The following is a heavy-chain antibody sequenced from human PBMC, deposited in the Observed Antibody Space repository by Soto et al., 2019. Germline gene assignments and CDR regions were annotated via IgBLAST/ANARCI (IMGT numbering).Heavy chain of an antibody. V-gene: IGHV3-23*01. J-gene: IGHJ4*02. CDR3: AKATDTEYYDIDY. Sequence: EVKLLESGGGLVQPGGSLRLSCTASGFAFDRFAMNWVRLAPGKGLQWVSSISYSGGSRYYADSVKGRFTVSRDNSKKTLFLQINNLRAEDTAVYYCAKATDTEYYDIDYWGQGTLVTVAS. CDR2: ISYSGGSR. D-gene: IGHD3-9*01. CDR1: GFAFDRFA.